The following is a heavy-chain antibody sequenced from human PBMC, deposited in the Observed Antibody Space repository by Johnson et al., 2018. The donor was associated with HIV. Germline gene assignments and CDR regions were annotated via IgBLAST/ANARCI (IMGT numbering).Heavy chain of an antibody. Sequence: VQLVESGGGLVQPGGSLRLSCAASGFTVSSNYMSWVRQAPGKGLEWVSIIYSGGSTYYADSVKGRFTISRDNSKNTLYVQMNSLRAEDTAVYYCARLYCSSTSCYEGGGDAFDIWGQGTMVTVSS. CDR3: ARLYCSSTSCYEGGGDAFDI. CDR2: IYSGGST. D-gene: IGHD2-2*01. J-gene: IGHJ3*02. V-gene: IGHV3-66*02. CDR1: GFTVSSNY.